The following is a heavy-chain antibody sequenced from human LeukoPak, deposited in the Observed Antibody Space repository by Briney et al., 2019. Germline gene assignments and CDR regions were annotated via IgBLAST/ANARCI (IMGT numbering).Heavy chain of an antibody. CDR1: GGSISSYY. J-gene: IGHJ4*02. V-gene: IGHV4-59*08. Sequence: PSETLSLTCSVSGGSISSYYWSWIRQPPGKGLEWIGYIFYSGGTNYNPSLKSRVTISLDTSKNQFSLKLSSVTAADTAVYYCATQARIVGATGYFDYWGQGTLVTVSS. CDR2: IFYSGGT. D-gene: IGHD1-26*01. CDR3: ATQARIVGATGYFDY.